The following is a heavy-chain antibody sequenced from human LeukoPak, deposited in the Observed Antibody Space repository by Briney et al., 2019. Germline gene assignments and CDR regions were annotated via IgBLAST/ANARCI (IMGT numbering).Heavy chain of an antibody. CDR3: ARERTGFYAEY. CDR1: GFTFRSHG. CDR2: IWYDGSNK. Sequence: TGGSLRLSCAASGFTFRSHGMHWVRQAPGKGLEWVAFIWYDGSNKYYTDSVKGRFTISRDSPKNTLYLQMNSLRPEDTAVYYCARERTGFYAEYWGQGTLVTVSS. J-gene: IGHJ4*02. V-gene: IGHV3-30*02. D-gene: IGHD3/OR15-3a*01.